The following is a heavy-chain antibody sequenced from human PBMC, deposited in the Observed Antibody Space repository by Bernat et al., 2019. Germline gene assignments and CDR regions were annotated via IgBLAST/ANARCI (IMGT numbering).Heavy chain of an antibody. CDR1: GGSISCGGYS. CDR2: IYHSGST. J-gene: IGHJ3*02. V-gene: IGHV4-30-2*01. Sequence: QLQLQESGSGLVKPSQTLSLTCAVSGGSISCGGYSWSWIRQPPGKGLEWIGYIYHSGSTYYNPSLKSRVTISVDRSKNQFSLKLSSVTAADTAVYYCAGTTVTIATLRAYAFDIWGQGTMVTVSS. D-gene: IGHD4-17*01. CDR3: AGTTVTIATLRAYAFDI.